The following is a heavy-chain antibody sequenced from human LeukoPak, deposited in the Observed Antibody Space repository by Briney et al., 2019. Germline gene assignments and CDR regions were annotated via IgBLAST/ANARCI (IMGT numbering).Heavy chain of an antibody. V-gene: IGHV3-23*01. D-gene: IGHD6-19*01. CDR3: ANGQWLAPFDY. Sequence: GGSLRLSCAASGFIFSSYAMSWVRQAPGKGLEWVSAISGSGGSTYYADSVKGRFTISRDNSKNTLYLQMNSLRAEDTAVYYCANGQWLAPFDYWGQGTLVTVSS. J-gene: IGHJ4*02. CDR2: ISGSGGST. CDR1: GFIFSSYA.